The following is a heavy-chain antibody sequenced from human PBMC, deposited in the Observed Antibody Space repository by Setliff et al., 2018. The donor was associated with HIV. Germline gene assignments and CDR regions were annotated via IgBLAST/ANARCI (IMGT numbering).Heavy chain of an antibody. D-gene: IGHD2-21*01. CDR3: VKLRPNILGASDV. CDR2: LSGSGAVK. J-gene: IGHJ3*01. Sequence: PGGSLRLSCAASGFAFSGEAMAWVRQVPGKGLEWVSSLSGSGAVKYYAASVKGRFTISRDNSQQTMHVQMNGLRAEDTAVYYCVKLRPNILGASDVWGRGTMVTVS. CDR1: GFAFSGEA. V-gene: IGHV3-23*01.